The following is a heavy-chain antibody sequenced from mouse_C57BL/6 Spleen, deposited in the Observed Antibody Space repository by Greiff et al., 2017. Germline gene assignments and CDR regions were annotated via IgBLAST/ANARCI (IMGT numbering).Heavy chain of an antibody. CDR1: GYTFTSYW. V-gene: IGHV1-50*01. D-gene: IGHD4-1*01. Sequence: QVQLQHPGAELVKPGASVKLSCKASGYTFTSYWMQWVKQRPGQGLEWIGEIDPSDSYTNYNQKFKGKATLTVDTSSSTAYMQLSSLTSEDSAVYYCARANWDPFDYWGQGTTLTVSS. J-gene: IGHJ2*01. CDR2: IDPSDSYT. CDR3: ARANWDPFDY.